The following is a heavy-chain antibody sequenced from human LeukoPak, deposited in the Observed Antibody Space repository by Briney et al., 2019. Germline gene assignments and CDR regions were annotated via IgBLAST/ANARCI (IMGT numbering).Heavy chain of an antibody. J-gene: IGHJ4*02. D-gene: IGHD5-12*01. Sequence: EASVKVSCKASGYTFTSYGISWVRQAPGQGLEWMGWISAYNGNTNYAQKLQGRVTMTTDTSTSTAYMELGSLRSDDTAVYYCARERSRYSGYDFPDYWGQGTLVTVSS. CDR1: GYTFTSYG. V-gene: IGHV1-18*01. CDR2: ISAYNGNT. CDR3: ARERSRYSGYDFPDY.